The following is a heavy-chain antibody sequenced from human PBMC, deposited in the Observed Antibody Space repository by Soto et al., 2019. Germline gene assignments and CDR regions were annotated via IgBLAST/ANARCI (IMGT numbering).Heavy chain of an antibody. D-gene: IGHD1-26*01. CDR3: ARGKWELLSAFDI. CDR2: ISYDGSNK. V-gene: IGHV3-30-3*01. J-gene: IGHJ3*02. CDR1: GFTFSSYA. Sequence: QVQLVESGGGVVQPGRSLRLSCAASGFTFSSYAMHWVRQAPGKGLEWVAVISYDGSNKYYADSMKGRFTISRDNSKNTLYLQMNSLRAEDTAVYYCARGKWELLSAFDIWGQGTMVTVSS.